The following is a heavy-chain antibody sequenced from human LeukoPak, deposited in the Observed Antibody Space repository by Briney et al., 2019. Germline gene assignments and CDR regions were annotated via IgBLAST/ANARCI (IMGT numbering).Heavy chain of an antibody. CDR2: FYTSGST. CDR3: ARDPNYHYDSGSHYFDY. Sequence: SETLSLTCTVSGGSISSYYWSWIRQPAGKGLEWIGRFYTSGSTNCNPSLKSRVTMSVDTSKNQFSLKLSSVTAADTAVYYCARDPNYHYDSGSHYFDYWGQGTLVTVSS. J-gene: IGHJ4*02. CDR1: GGSISSYY. V-gene: IGHV4-4*07. D-gene: IGHD3-10*01.